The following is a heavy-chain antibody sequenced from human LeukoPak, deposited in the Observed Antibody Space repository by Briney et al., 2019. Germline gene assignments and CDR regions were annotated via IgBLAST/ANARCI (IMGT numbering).Heavy chain of an antibody. Sequence: ASVKVSCKASGSTFTSYYMHWVRQAPGQGLEWMGIINPSGGSTSYAQKFQGRVTMTRDTSTSTVYMELSSLRSEDTAVYYCAREGLERRYYYYYMDVWGKGTTVTVSS. J-gene: IGHJ6*03. D-gene: IGHD1-1*01. CDR3: AREGLERRYYYYYMDV. V-gene: IGHV1-46*03. CDR1: GSTFTSYY. CDR2: INPSGGST.